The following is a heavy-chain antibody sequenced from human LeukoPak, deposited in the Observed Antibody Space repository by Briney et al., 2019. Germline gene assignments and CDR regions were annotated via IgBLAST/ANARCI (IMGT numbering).Heavy chain of an antibody. Sequence: ASVKVSCKASGYTFTGYYMHWVRQAPGQGLEWMGWINPNSGGTNYAQKFQGRVTMTRDTSISTAYMELSRLRSDDTAVYYCASSWIQLWLRGSFDYWGQGTLVTVSS. CDR3: ASSWIQLWLRGSFDY. V-gene: IGHV1-2*02. CDR1: GYTFTGYY. J-gene: IGHJ4*02. D-gene: IGHD5-18*01. CDR2: INPNSGGT.